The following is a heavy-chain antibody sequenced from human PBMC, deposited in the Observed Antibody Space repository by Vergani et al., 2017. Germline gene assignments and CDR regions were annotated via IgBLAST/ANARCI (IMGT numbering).Heavy chain of an antibody. CDR1: GASIRSSNYY. Sequence: QLQLQESGPGLVKPSATLSLTCSVSGASIRSSNYYWGWIRQTPGKGLEWIASIYYSGSTYYNPSLKSRVTISVDTSKNQFSLKLSYVTAADPAVYFCARHSTVEWLVKLGWIDPWGQGILVTVSS. V-gene: IGHV4-39*01. CDR3: ARHSTVEWLVKLGWIDP. D-gene: IGHD6-19*01. J-gene: IGHJ5*02. CDR2: IYYSGST.